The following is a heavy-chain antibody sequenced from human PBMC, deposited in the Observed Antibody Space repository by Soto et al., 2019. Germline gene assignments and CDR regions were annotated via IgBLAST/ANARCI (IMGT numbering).Heavy chain of an antibody. D-gene: IGHD3-9*01. J-gene: IGHJ4*02. V-gene: IGHV4-31*03. CDR3: ARAAAYDILTRLSPLFYFDY. Sequence: SETLSLTCTVSGGSISSGGYYWSWIRQHPGKGLEWIGYIYYSGSTYYNPSLKSRVTISVDTSKNQFSLKLSSVTAADTAVYYCARAAAYDILTRLSPLFYFDYWGQGTLVTVSS. CDR2: IYYSGST. CDR1: GGSISSGGYY.